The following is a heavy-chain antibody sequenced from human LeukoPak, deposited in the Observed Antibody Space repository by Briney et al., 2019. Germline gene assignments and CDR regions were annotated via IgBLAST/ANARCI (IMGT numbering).Heavy chain of an antibody. CDR3: AKEDGNYGSGRYYYFDY. J-gene: IGHJ4*02. CDR1: GFTVSSNY. D-gene: IGHD3-10*01. V-gene: IGHV3-53*01. Sequence: PGGSLRLSCAASGFTVSSNYMSWVRQAPGKGLEWVSVIYSGGSTYYADSVKARFPISRDNSKSTLYLVMNSLRAEDTAVYYCAKEDGNYGSGRYYYFDYWGQETLVTVSS. CDR2: IYSGGST.